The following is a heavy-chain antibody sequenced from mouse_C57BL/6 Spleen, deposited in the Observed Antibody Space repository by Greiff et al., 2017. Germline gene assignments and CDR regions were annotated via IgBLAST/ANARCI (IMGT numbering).Heavy chain of an antibody. J-gene: IGHJ2*01. D-gene: IGHD5-5*01. CDR2: IRNKANGYTT. V-gene: IGHV7-3*01. CDR1: GFTFTDYY. CDR3: ARSLPREYYFDY. Sequence: EVKLVESGGGLVQPGGSLSLSCAASGFTFTDYYMSWVRQPPGKALEWLGFIRNKANGYTTEYSASVKGRFTISRDNSQSILYLQMNALRAEDSATYYCARSLPREYYFDYWGQGTTLTVSS.